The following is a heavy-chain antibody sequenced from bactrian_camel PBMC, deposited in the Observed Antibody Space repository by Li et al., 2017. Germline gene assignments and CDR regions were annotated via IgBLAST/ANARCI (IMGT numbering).Heavy chain of an antibody. V-gene: IGHV3S54*01. Sequence: VQLVESGGGSVQAGGSLRLSCTASRYGWTTNCMGWFRQVPGQPREGVATIFTEGGTTYYAGSLKGRFTISQDTAKKTVYLQMNSLKPEDTAMYYCAAEASYSGDLFGFWGQGTQVTVS. J-gene: IGHJ6*01. CDR3: AAEASYSGDLFGF. D-gene: IGHD2*01. CDR1: RYGWTTNC. CDR2: IFTEGGTT.